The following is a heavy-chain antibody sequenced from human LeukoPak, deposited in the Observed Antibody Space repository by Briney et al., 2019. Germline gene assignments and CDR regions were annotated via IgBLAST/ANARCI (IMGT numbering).Heavy chain of an antibody. CDR1: GGSISSGSYY. Sequence: PSETLSLTCTVSGGSISSGSYYWSWIRQPAGKGLEWIGRIYTSGSTNYNPSLKSRVTISVDTSKNQFSLKLSSVTAADTAAYYCARDDCSSTNCYNNYYYYMDVWGKGTTVTVSS. V-gene: IGHV4-61*02. CDR3: ARDDCSSTNCYNNYYYYMDV. D-gene: IGHD2-2*02. J-gene: IGHJ6*03. CDR2: IYTSGST.